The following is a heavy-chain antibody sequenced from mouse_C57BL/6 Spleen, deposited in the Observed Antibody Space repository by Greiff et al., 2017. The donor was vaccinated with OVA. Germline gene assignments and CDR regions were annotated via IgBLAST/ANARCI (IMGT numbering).Heavy chain of an antibody. D-gene: IGHD4-1*01. V-gene: IGHV1-75*01. CDR3: ARSLANWVLYYAMDY. CDR1: GYTFTDYY. J-gene: IGHJ4*01. CDR2: IFPGSGST. Sequence: QVQLQQSGPELVKPGASVKISCKASGYTFTDYYINWVKQRPGQGLEWIGWIFPGSGSTYYNEKFKGKATLTVDKSSSTAYMLLSSLTSEDSAVYFCARSLANWVLYYAMDYWGQGTSDTVSS.